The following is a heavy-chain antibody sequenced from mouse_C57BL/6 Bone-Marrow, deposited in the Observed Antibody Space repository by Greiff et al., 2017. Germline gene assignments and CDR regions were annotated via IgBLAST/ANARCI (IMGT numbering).Heavy chain of an antibody. CDR3: ARYDYHWYFDV. D-gene: IGHD2-4*01. Sequence: TASGVAFSRYWMSWVRRAPGKGLEWIGEINPDSSTINYAPSLKDKFIISRDNAKNTLYLQMSKVRSEDTALYYCARYDYHWYFDVWGTGTTVTVSS. V-gene: IGHV4-1*01. J-gene: IGHJ1*03. CDR2: INPDSSTI. CDR1: GVAFSRYW.